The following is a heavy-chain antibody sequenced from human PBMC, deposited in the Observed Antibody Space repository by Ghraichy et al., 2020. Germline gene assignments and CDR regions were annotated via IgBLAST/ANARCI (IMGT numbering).Heavy chain of an antibody. CDR2: IIPIFGTA. V-gene: IGHV1-69*13. D-gene: IGHD2-15*01. CDR3: APHPQYCSGGSCYSDY. Sequence: SVKVSCKASGGTFSSYAISWVRQAPGQGLEWMGGIIPIFGTANYAQKFQGRVTITADESTSTAYMELSSLRSEDTAVYYCAPHPQYCSGGSCYSDYWGQGTLVTVSS. J-gene: IGHJ4*02. CDR1: GGTFSSYA.